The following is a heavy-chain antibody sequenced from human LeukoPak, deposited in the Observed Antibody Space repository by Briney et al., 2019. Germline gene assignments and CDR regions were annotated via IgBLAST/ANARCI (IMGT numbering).Heavy chain of an antibody. V-gene: IGHV3-30*18. J-gene: IGHJ6*03. Sequence: GRSLRLSCAASGFTFSSYGMHWVRQAPGKGLEWVAVIWYGGSNKYYADSVKGRFTISRDNSKNTLYLQMNSLRAEDTAVYYCAKQAVEMATITGYYYYYMDVWGKGTTVTVSS. CDR1: GFTFSSYG. CDR2: IWYGGSNK. D-gene: IGHD5-24*01. CDR3: AKQAVEMATITGYYYYYMDV.